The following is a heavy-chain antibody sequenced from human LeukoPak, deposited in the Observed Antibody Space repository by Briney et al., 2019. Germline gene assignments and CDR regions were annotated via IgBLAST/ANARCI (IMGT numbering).Heavy chain of an antibody. CDR1: GFTLSVYD. Sequence: PGGSLRLSCAASGFTLSVYDMSWVRQAPGKGLECASAIDRGVGSPSTYYADSVKGRFTISRDNSKNTLYLQMNNLRADDTAVYYCVQKGQIHNYGKPDWGQETLVTVSS. J-gene: IGHJ4*02. V-gene: IGHV3-23*01. CDR2: IDRGVGSPST. D-gene: IGHD4-11*01. CDR3: VQKGQIHNYGKPD.